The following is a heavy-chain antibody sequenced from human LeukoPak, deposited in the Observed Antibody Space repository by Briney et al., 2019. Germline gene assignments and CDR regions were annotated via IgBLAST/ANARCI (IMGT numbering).Heavy chain of an antibody. Sequence: SQTLSLTCAVSGGSISSGGYYWSWIRQHPGKGLEWIGYIYYSGSTYYNPSLKSRVTISVDTSKNQFSLKLSSVTAADTAVYYCARGSQGYYFDWPNEDYWGQGTLVTVSS. CDR1: GGSISSGGYY. V-gene: IGHV4-31*11. D-gene: IGHD3-9*01. CDR2: IYYSGST. J-gene: IGHJ4*02. CDR3: ARGSQGYYFDWPNEDY.